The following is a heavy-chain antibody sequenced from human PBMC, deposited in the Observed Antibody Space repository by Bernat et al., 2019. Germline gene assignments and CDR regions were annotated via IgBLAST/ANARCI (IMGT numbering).Heavy chain of an antibody. CDR2: ISGYNGDT. J-gene: IGHJ4*02. V-gene: IGHV1-18*01. CDR3: ARGPSNTSGWYAYFDS. Sequence: QVQLVQSGTEVKKPGASVRVSCKTSGYTFTHHGIGWVRQAPGQGLEWLGWISGYNGDTIYAQRLQGRVTMTTYTPTDTAYMELTGLRPDDTAVYYCARGPSNTSGWYAYFDSWGQGTLVTVSS. D-gene: IGHD6-19*01. CDR1: GYTFTHHG.